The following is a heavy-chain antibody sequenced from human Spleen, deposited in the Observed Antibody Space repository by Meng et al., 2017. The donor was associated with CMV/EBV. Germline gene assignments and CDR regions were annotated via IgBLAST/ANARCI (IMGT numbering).Heavy chain of an antibody. J-gene: IGHJ4*02. V-gene: IGHV1-2*02. D-gene: IGHD5/OR15-5a*01. CDR1: GYRFSDYY. CDR2: MNPKSGGT. Sequence: KVSCKASGYRFSDYYMHWVRQAPGQGLEWMGWMNPKSGGTKYAEKFQARVTMTRDTSISTAYMDLSSLTSDDTAIYYYVSGPTGYFDHWGQGTLVTVSS. CDR3: VSGPTGYFDH.